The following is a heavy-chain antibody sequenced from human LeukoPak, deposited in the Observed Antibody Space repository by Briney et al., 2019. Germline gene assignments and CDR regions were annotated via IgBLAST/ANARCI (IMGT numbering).Heavy chain of an antibody. J-gene: IGHJ4*02. V-gene: IGHV1-46*01. CDR1: GYTFTGYY. Sequence: ASVKVSRKASGYTFTGYYMHWVRQAPGQGLEWMGIINPSGGSTSYAQKFQGRVTMTRDTSTSTVYMELSSLRSEDTAMYYCARSVAVTGRAPVDRSPIGDSDYWGQGTLVTVSS. CDR3: ARSVAVTGRAPVDRSPIGDSDY. CDR2: INPSGGST. D-gene: IGHD6-19*01.